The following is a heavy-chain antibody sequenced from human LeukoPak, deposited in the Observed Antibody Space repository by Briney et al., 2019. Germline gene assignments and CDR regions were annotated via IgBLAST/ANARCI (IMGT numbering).Heavy chain of an antibody. D-gene: IGHD3-10*01. J-gene: IGHJ6*02. Sequence: ASVKVSCKASGYTFTGYYMHWVRQAPGQGLEWMGWINPNSGGTNYAQKFQGWVTMTRDTSISTAYMELSRLRSDDTAVYYCAVSYGSGHKYYYYYGMDVWGQGTTVTVSS. CDR3: AVSYGSGHKYYYYYGMDV. CDR2: INPNSGGT. V-gene: IGHV1-2*04. CDR1: GYTFTGYY.